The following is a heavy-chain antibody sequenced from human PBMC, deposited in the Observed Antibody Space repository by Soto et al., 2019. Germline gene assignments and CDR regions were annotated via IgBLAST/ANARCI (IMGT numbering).Heavy chain of an antibody. J-gene: IGHJ4*02. Sequence: KTSETLSLTCTFSCDSITASYSNWAWIRQPPGKGLEWIGTFYYSGTTSQNPPLRSRITISGDTSRNQFSLNLRSVTAADSGVYYCAKLVRDDVRRSDLDHWGQGTLVTVSS. CDR2: FYYSGTT. CDR3: AKLVRDDVRRSDLDH. CDR1: CDSITASYSN. V-gene: IGHV4-39*01. D-gene: IGHD3-10*02.